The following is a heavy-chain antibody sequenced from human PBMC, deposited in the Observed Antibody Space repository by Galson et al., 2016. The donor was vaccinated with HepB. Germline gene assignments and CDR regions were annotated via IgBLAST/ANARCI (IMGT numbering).Heavy chain of an antibody. CDR1: GFTFSTYS. D-gene: IGHD3-9*01. CDR3: ARDHDWAFDY. J-gene: IGHJ4*02. Sequence: SLRLSCAASGFTFSTYSMNWARQAPGKGPEWIAYIRGGNTNTDYAVSVKGRLTISRDDATNSLFLQMNSLRDEDTAIYYCARDHDWAFDYWGQGTLVSVSS. V-gene: IGHV3-48*02. CDR2: IRGGNTNT.